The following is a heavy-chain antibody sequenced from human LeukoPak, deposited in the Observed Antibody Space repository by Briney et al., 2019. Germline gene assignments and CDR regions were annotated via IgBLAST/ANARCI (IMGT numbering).Heavy chain of an antibody. D-gene: IGHD4-17*01. CDR2: IHSNGNN. V-gene: IGHV4-59*01. J-gene: IGHJ4*02. Sequence: SETLSLTCTVSGGSISSYYWSWIRQPPGKGLEWIGYIHSNGNNNYNPSLKSRVTISVDTSKNQFSLKLSSVTAADTAVYYCARASGDYGTLDYWGQGTLVTVSS. CDR3: ARASGDYGTLDY. CDR1: GGSISSYY.